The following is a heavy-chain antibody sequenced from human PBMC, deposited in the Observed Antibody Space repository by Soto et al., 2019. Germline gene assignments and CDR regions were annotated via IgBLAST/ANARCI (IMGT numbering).Heavy chain of an antibody. V-gene: IGHV4-31*03. CDR2: IYNSVIT. D-gene: IGHD6-13*01. J-gene: IGHJ5*02. CDR1: GGSSDSGGYY. CDR3: ARGVYP. Sequence: SETLCLSCTVSGGSSDSGGYYWSWIRQHPGKGLEWIGYIYNSVITYYNPSLKSRVTISLNTSENQFSLKLSSVTAADTAVYYCARGVYPWGQGTLVTVSS.